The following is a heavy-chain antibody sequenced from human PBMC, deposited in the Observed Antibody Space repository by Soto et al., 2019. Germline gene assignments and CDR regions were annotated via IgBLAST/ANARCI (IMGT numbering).Heavy chain of an antibody. V-gene: IGHV1-18*01. CDR2: ISAYNGNT. CDR3: ARDRVDTAMVDYYYYDMDV. CDR1: GYTFTSYG. D-gene: IGHD5-18*01. Sequence: GASVKVSCKASGYTFTSYGISWVRQAPGQGLEWMGWISAYNGNTNYAQKLQGRVTMTTDTSTSTAYMELRSLRSDDTAVYYCARDRVDTAMVDYYYYDMDVWGQGTTVTVSS. J-gene: IGHJ6*02.